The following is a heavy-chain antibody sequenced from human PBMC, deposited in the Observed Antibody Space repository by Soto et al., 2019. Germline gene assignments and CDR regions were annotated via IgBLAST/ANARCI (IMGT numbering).Heavy chain of an antibody. V-gene: IGHV2-5*02. CDR2: VFWDGGE. CDR3: TQVYGSGSWGWYFHS. Sequence: QITLRESGPSLVKPTETLTLTCTFSGFSLTTTGVGVGWIRQPPGKALEWLAVVFWDGGERYSPSLKIRVTITKDTSKDQVVLTMTNMDPADTATYYCTQVYGSGSWGWYFHSWGQGTLVTVSS. D-gene: IGHD1-26*01. CDR1: GFSLTTTGVG. J-gene: IGHJ4*02.